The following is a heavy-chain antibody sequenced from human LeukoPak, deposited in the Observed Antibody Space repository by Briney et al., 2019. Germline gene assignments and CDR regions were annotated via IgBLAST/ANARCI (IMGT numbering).Heavy chain of an antibody. D-gene: IGHD2-21*01. V-gene: IGHV1-2*02. Sequence: GASVKVSCKASGYTFNGFYIHWVRQAPGQGLEWMGWINPNSGGTNYAQKFQGRVTMTRDTSIGVAYLEMSSLTSNDTAVYFCAREGRWGSKWFDPWGQGTLVAVSS. CDR1: GYTFNGFY. J-gene: IGHJ5*02. CDR2: INPNSGGT. CDR3: AREGRWGSKWFDP.